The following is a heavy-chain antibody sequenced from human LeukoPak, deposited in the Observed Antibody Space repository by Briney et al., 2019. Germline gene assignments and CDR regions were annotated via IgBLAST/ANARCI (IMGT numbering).Heavy chain of an antibody. J-gene: IGHJ4*02. CDR2: ISWDGGST. CDR3: ARVRAAAGDALLEY. Sequence: PGGSLRLSCAASGFTFDDYTMHWVRHAPGKGLEWVSLISWDGGSTYYADSVKGRFTISRDNAKNSLYLQMNSLRAEDTAVYYCARVRAAAGDALLEYWGQGTLVTVSS. D-gene: IGHD6-13*01. V-gene: IGHV3-43*01. CDR1: GFTFDDYT.